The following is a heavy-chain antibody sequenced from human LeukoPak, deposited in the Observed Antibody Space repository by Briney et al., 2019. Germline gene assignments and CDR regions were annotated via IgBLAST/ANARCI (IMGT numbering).Heavy chain of an antibody. Sequence: GGSLRLSCAASGFTFSSYAMSWVRQAPGKGLEWVAVISYDGSNKYYADSVKGRFTISRDNSKNTLYLQMNSLRAEDTAVYYCAKETLVRGVIITFPYFDYWGQGTLVTVSS. CDR1: GFTFSSYA. J-gene: IGHJ4*02. CDR3: AKETLVRGVIITFPYFDY. V-gene: IGHV3-30*18. D-gene: IGHD3-10*01. CDR2: ISYDGSNK.